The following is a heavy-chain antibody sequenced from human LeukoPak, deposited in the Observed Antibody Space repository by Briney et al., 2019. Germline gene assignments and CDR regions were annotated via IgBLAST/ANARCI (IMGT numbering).Heavy chain of an antibody. Sequence: GRSLRLSCAASGFTFDDYAMHWVRQAPEKGLEWVSGISWDSGSIGYADSVKGRFTISRDNAKNSLYLQMNSLRAEDMALYYCAKATYSGRYGFDYWGQGTLVTVSS. CDR3: AKATYSGRYGFDY. V-gene: IGHV3-9*03. J-gene: IGHJ4*02. D-gene: IGHD1-26*01. CDR1: GFTFDDYA. CDR2: ISWDSGSI.